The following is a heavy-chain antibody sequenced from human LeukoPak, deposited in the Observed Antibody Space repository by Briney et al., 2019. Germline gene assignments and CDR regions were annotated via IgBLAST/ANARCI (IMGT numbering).Heavy chain of an antibody. V-gene: IGHV4-59*01. CDR1: GGSISSYY. J-gene: IGHJ4*02. Sequence: PSETLSLTCTVSGGSISSYYWSWIRQPPGKGLEWIGYIYYSGSTNYNPSLKSRVTITVDTSKNQFSLKLSSVTAADTAVYYCARGDYYDCNFDYWGQGTLVTVSS. CDR2: IYYSGST. D-gene: IGHD3-22*01. CDR3: ARGDYYDCNFDY.